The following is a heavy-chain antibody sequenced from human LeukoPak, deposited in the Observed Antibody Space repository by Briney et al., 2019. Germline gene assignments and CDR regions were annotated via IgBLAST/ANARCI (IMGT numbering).Heavy chain of an antibody. Sequence: SETLSLTCTVSGGSISSSSYYWGWIRQPPGKGLEWIGSIYYSGSTYYNPSLKSRVAISVDTSKSQFSLKLGSVTAADTAVYYCARSKTGTIYYFDYWGQGTLVTVSS. CDR2: IYYSGST. CDR3: ARSKTGTIYYFDY. D-gene: IGHD1-7*01. J-gene: IGHJ4*02. CDR1: GGSISSSSYY. V-gene: IGHV4-39*01.